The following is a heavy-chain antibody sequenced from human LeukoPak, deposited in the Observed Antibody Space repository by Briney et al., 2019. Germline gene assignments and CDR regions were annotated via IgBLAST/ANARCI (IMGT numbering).Heavy chain of an antibody. D-gene: IGHD6-13*01. CDR2: ISWNSGSI. J-gene: IGHJ4*02. V-gene: IGHV3-9*01. CDR1: GFTFDDYA. CDR3: AKESSWYQRFFDY. Sequence: GRSLRLSCAASGFTFDDYAMHWVRQAPGKGLEWVSGISWNSGSIGYADSVKGRFTISRDNAKNSLYLQMNSLRAEDTALYYCAKESSWYQRFFDYWGQGTLVTVSS.